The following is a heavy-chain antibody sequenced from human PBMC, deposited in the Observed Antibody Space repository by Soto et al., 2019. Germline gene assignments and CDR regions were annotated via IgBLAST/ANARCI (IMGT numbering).Heavy chain of an antibody. CDR3: AREGINPIDI. Sequence: GGSLRLSCAASGFIFSAYSMIWVRQAQGKGLEWISYLGSSGGSGDYADFLRGRFIVSRDNAKSSLNLQMNSLGAEDTDIYYCAREGINPIDIWGRGTMVTVSS. J-gene: IGHJ3*02. V-gene: IGHV3-48*01. D-gene: IGHD3-16*01. CDR1: GFIFSAYS. CDR2: LGSSGGSG.